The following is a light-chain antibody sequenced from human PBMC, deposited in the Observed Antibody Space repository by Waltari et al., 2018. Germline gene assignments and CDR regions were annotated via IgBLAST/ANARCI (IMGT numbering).Light chain of an antibody. V-gene: IGLV1-47*01. CDR3: ATWDDSLTAPV. CDR1: TSNIGDNF. Sequence: QSVLTQPPSASGTPGQRATLSCSGSTSNIGDNFVYWYKQLPGTAPKLLIYRNNQRPSGVPDRCSGSKSGTSASLTISGLQSEDEAEYYCATWDDSLTAPVFGGGTKVTVL. J-gene: IGLJ3*02. CDR2: RNN.